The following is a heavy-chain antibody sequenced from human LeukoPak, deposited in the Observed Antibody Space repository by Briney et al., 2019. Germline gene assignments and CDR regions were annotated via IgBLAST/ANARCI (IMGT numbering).Heavy chain of an antibody. CDR3: ARDRRHYPRSSHYYMDV. J-gene: IGHJ6*03. Sequence: SETLSLTCTVSDDSISSYYWSWIRQHPGKGLEWIGYMFYSGSTNYNPSLKSRVTISVDTSKNQFSLKLRSVTPADTAVYYCARDRRHYPRSSHYYMDVWGKGTTVTVSS. V-gene: IGHV4-59*12. CDR2: MFYSGST. CDR1: DDSISSYY. D-gene: IGHD1-26*01.